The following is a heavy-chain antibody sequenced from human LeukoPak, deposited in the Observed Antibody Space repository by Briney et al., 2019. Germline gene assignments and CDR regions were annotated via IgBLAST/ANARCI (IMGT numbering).Heavy chain of an antibody. J-gene: IGHJ3*02. V-gene: IGHV1-2*02. CDR2: INPSSGGT. CDR3: ARDHDGFDI. Sequence: ASVKVSCKASGYTFTGFFLHWVRQAPGQGLEWMAWINPSSGGTLYAQSFQGRVTVTRDTSITTAYMELSRLRYDDTAVYYCARDHDGFDIWGQGTMVTVSS. CDR1: GYTFTGFF.